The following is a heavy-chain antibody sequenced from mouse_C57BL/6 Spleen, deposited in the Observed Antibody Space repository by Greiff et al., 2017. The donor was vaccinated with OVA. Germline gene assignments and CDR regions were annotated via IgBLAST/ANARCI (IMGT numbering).Heavy chain of an antibody. CDR2: IDPSDSYT. CDR3: ARRDGSIYFAWYAY. J-gene: IGHJ3*01. Sequence: QVQLQQPGAELVMPGASVKLSCKASGYTFTSYWMHWVKQRPGQGLEWIGEIDPSDSYTNYNQKFKGKSTLTVDKSSSTAYMQLSSLTSEDSAVYYWARRDGSIYFAWYAYWGKGTLVTVA. CDR1: GYTFTSYW. D-gene: IGHD1-1*01. V-gene: IGHV1-69*01.